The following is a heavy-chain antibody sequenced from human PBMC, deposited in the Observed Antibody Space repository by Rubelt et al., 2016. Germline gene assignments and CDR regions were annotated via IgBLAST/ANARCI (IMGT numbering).Heavy chain of an antibody. J-gene: IGHJ4*02. Sequence: EVQLVESGGGLVQPGGSLRLSCAASGFTFSSYSMNWVRQAPGKGLEWVSYISSSSSYTNYADSVKGRFTISRDNAKNSLYLQMNSLRAEDTAVYYCASQRSDGDYSCDYWGQGTLVTVSS. CDR3: ASQRSDGDYSCDY. CDR2: ISSSSSYT. V-gene: IGHV3-48*04. D-gene: IGHD4-17*01. CDR1: GFTFSSYS.